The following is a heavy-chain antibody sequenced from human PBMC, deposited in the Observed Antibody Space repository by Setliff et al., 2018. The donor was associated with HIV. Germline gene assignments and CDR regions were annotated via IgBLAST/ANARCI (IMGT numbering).Heavy chain of an antibody. V-gene: IGHV4-39*01. Sequence: AWVRQPPGKGLEWIGSIYHTGITHDNPSLKSRVTISVDTSKNQISLRLSSVTAADTAVYYCARLSGGMVPNYWGQGTLVTVSS. CDR3: ARLSGGMVPNY. J-gene: IGHJ4*02. CDR2: IYHTGIT. D-gene: IGHD3-10*01.